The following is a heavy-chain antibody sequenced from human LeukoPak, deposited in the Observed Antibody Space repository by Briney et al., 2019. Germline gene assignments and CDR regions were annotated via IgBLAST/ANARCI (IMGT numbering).Heavy chain of an antibody. Sequence: GGSLRLSCAASGFTFSSYAMSWVRQAPGKGLEWVSVISGSGNSTYLADSVKGRFTISRDNSKNTLYLQMNSLRAEDTAVYYCAKHYDILTGYFDYWGQGTLVTVSS. J-gene: IGHJ4*02. CDR2: ISGSGNST. D-gene: IGHD3-9*01. CDR1: GFTFSSYA. V-gene: IGHV3-23*01. CDR3: AKHYDILTGYFDY.